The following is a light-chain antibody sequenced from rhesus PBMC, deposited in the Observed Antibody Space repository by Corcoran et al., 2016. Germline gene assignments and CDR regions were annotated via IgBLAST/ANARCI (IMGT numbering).Light chain of an antibody. J-gene: IGKJ2*01. CDR1: QGISDY. V-gene: IGKV1-36*02. Sequence: DIQMTQSPSSLSASVGDRVTITCRASQGISDYLNWYQQKPGKAPKRLIYTASNLESGVPSRFSGSGSGPDFTLTISSLQPEDFAEYYCLQGYSTPYSFGQGTKVEIK. CDR3: LQGYSTPYS. CDR2: TAS.